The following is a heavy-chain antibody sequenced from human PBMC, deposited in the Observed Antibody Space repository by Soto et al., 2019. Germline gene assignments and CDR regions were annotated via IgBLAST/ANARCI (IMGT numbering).Heavy chain of an antibody. V-gene: IGHV1-69*12. CDR1: GGTFSTYG. J-gene: IGHJ4*02. D-gene: IGHD2-21*02. CDR3: ARDLDPWYGGNSLCLDY. Sequence: QVQLVQSGAEVKKPGSSVKVSCKASGGTFSTYGINWVRQAPGQGLEWMGGIIPMFGTTNYAKKFQGRVTSPAGECTITAYRVLSSLRSEHTAVYYCARDLDPWYGGNSLCLDYWGQGTLVTVSS. CDR2: IIPMFGTT.